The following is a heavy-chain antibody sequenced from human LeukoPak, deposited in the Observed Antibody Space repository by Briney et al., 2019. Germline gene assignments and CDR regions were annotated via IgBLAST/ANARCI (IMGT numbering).Heavy chain of an antibody. Sequence: ASVKVSCKASGYTFSGYYKHWVRQAPRQGLEWMGWINPNSGGTNYAQKFQGRVTMTRDTSISTAYMELSRLRSDDTAMYYCARSSGWKYNIDYWGQGTLVTVSS. CDR3: ARSSGWKYNIDY. CDR1: GYTFSGYY. J-gene: IGHJ4*02. CDR2: INPNSGGT. D-gene: IGHD6-19*01. V-gene: IGHV1-2*02.